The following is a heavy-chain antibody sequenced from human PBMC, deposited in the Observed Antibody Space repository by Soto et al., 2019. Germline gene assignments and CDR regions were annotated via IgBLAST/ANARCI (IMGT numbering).Heavy chain of an antibody. V-gene: IGHV4-39*01. Sequence: SETLSLTCTVSGGSISSSSYYWGWIRQPPGKGLEWIGSIYYSGSTYYNPSLKGRVTISVGTSKNQFSLKLSTVTAADTAVYYCARHAEEGRGGAAAVSYYYYMDVWGKGTTVTVSS. J-gene: IGHJ6*03. D-gene: IGHD6-13*01. CDR2: IYYSGST. CDR3: ARHAEEGRGGAAAVSYYYYMDV. CDR1: GGSISSSSYY.